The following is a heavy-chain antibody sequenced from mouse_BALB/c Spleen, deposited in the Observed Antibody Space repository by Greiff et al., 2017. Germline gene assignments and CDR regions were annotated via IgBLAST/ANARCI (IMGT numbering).Heavy chain of an antibody. CDR1: GYTFSSYW. Sequence: QVQLQQSGAELMKPGASVKISCKATGYTFSSYWIEWVKQRPGHGLEWIGEILPGSGSTNYNEKFKGKATFTADTSSNTAYMQLSSLTSEDSAVYYCARRGDYDPYYAMDYWGQGTSVTVSS. D-gene: IGHD2-4*01. J-gene: IGHJ4*01. CDR3: ARRGDYDPYYAMDY. V-gene: IGHV1-9*01. CDR2: ILPGSGST.